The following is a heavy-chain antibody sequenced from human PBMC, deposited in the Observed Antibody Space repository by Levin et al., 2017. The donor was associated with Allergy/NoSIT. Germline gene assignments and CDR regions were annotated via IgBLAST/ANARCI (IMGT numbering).Heavy chain of an antibody. D-gene: IGHD3-22*01. J-gene: IGHJ4*02. CDR2: ITSRSSI. CDR3: ARTTYYFDTSGYLLDY. Sequence: GESLKISCAASGFTFSSYSMNWVRQAPGKGLECVSYITSRSSIYYADSVKGRFTISRDNAKNSLYLQMNSLRDEDTAVYYCARTTYYFDTSGYLLDYWGQGTLVTVSS. V-gene: IGHV3-48*02. CDR1: GFTFSSYS.